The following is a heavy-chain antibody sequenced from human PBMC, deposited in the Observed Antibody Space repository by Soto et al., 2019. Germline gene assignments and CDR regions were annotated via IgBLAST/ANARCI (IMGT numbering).Heavy chain of an antibody. J-gene: IGHJ3*02. V-gene: IGHV4-59*01. CDR1: GGSISSYY. D-gene: IGHD3-22*01. Sequence: SETLSLTCTVSGGSISSYYWSWIRQPPGKGLEWIGYIYYSGSTNYNPSLKSRVTISVDTSKNQFSLMLSSVTAADTAVYYCARVKGYYYDSSGLDAFDSWGQGTMVT. CDR2: IYYSGST. CDR3: ARVKGYYYDSSGLDAFDS.